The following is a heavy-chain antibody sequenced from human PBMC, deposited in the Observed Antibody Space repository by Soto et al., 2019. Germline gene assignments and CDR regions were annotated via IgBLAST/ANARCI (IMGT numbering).Heavy chain of an antibody. CDR3: ARDLHRIVATISFAD. D-gene: IGHD5-12*01. J-gene: IGHJ4*02. CDR1: GYTFTSYG. V-gene: IGHV1-18*01. Sequence: ASVKVSCKASGYTFTSYGISWVRQAPGQGLEWMGWISAYNGNTNYAQKLQGRVTMTTDTSTSTAYMELRSLRSDDTAVYYCARDLHRIVATISFADWGQGTLVTVSS. CDR2: ISAYNGNT.